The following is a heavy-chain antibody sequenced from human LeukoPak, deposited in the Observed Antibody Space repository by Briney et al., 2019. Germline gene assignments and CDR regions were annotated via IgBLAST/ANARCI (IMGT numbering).Heavy chain of an antibody. CDR1: GYTFTSYD. CDR3: AREDYDFWSGYYRSDNWFDP. Sequence: ASVKVSCKASGYTFTSYDINWVRQATGQGLEWMGWMNPNSGNTGYAQKFQGGVTMTRNTSISTAYMELSSLRSEDTAVYYCAREDYDFWSGYYRSDNWFDPWGQGTLVTVSS. J-gene: IGHJ5*02. D-gene: IGHD3-3*01. V-gene: IGHV1-8*01. CDR2: MNPNSGNT.